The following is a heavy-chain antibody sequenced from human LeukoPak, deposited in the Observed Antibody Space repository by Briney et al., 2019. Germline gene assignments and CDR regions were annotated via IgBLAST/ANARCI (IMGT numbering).Heavy chain of an antibody. Sequence: ASVKVSCKAFGYTFTSNYMHWVRQAPGQGPEWMGVISPSGGSTTYAQKFQGRDTLTRDMSTSTDYLELSSLRSEDTAVYYCARAGAVVDNWFDPWGQGTLVTVSS. CDR1: GYTFTSNY. J-gene: IGHJ5*02. D-gene: IGHD2-15*01. V-gene: IGHV1-46*01. CDR3: ARAGAVVDNWFDP. CDR2: ISPSGGST.